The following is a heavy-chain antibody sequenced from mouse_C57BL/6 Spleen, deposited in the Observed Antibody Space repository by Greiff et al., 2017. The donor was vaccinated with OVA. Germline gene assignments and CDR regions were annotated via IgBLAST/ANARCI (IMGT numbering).Heavy chain of an antibody. CDR2: IDPSDSYT. Sequence: QVQLQQPGAELVRPGTSVKLSCKASGYTFTSYWLHWVKQRPGQGLEWIGVIDPSDSYTNYNQKFKGKATLTVDTSSSTAYMQLSSLTSEDSAVYYCAREVTTGNWYFDVWGTGTTVTVSS. D-gene: IGHD1-1*01. J-gene: IGHJ1*03. CDR3: AREVTTGNWYFDV. CDR1: GYTFTSYW. V-gene: IGHV1-59*01.